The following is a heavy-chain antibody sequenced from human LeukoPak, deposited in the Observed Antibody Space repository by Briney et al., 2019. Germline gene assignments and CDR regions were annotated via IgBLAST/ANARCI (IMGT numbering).Heavy chain of an antibody. D-gene: IGHD3-9*01. Sequence: KTGGSLRLSCAASGFTFSDYSMNWVRQAPGKGLEWVSSISSSSSYMKYAESVRGRFTISRDNSKNTLYLQMNSLRAEDTAVYYCARSDAYYDILTGYYNFDYWGQGTLVTVSS. CDR1: GFTFSDYS. CDR3: ARSDAYYDILTGYYNFDY. J-gene: IGHJ4*02. V-gene: IGHV3-21*04. CDR2: ISSSSSYM.